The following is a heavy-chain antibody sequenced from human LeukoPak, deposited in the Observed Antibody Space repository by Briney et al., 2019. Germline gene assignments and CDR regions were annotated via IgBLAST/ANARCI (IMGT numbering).Heavy chain of an antibody. J-gene: IGHJ6*03. V-gene: IGHV3-21*01. CDR2: ISSSSSYI. CDR3: ARLTGVRAYYYMDV. Sequence: GGSLRLSRAASGFTFSSYSMNWVRQAPGKGLEWVSSISSSSSYIYYADSVKGRFTISRDNAENSLYLQMNSLRAEDTAVYYCARLTGVRAYYYMDVWGKGTTVTVSS. CDR1: GFTFSSYS. D-gene: IGHD3-9*01.